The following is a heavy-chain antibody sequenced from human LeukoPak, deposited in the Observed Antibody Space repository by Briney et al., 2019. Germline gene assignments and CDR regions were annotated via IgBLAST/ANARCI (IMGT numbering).Heavy chain of an antibody. CDR3: ARAGNGYNPVFDY. D-gene: IGHD5-24*01. J-gene: IGHJ4*02. V-gene: IGHV4-4*07. CDR1: GGSISSYY. Sequence: SETLSLTCTVSGGSISSYYWSWIRQPARKGLEWIGRIYTSGSTHYNPSLESRVTMSVDTSKNQFSLKLSSVTAADTAVYYCARAGNGYNPVFDYWGQGTLVTVSS. CDR2: IYTSGST.